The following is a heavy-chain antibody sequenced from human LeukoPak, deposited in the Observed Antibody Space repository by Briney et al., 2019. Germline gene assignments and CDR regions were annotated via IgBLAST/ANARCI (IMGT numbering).Heavy chain of an antibody. CDR2: TYYGGNT. Sequence: PSETLSLTCTVSGGSLTSYYWSCIRQPPGKGLEWIGCTYYGGNTNYLPSLQSRVTTSVATSKNQFSLKLTSVTAADTAIYYCARGRTTGKWVYYFDYWGQGTLVTVSS. CDR3: ARGRTTGKWVYYFDY. V-gene: IGHV4-59*01. CDR1: GGSLTSYY. D-gene: IGHD2-8*02. J-gene: IGHJ4*02.